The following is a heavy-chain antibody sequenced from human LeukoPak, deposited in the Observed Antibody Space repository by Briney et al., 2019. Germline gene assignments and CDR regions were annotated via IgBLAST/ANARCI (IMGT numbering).Heavy chain of an antibody. V-gene: IGHV3-48*02. J-gene: IGHJ6*02. D-gene: IGHD3-10*01. CDR2: ISYSSSLT. Sequence: GGSLRLSRAASGFXFSSFGINWVRQAPGKGREWVSYISYSSSLTDYADSVKGRFTISRDNAKNSLSLQLNSLRDEDTAVYFCAKVIRGGYGMDVWGQGTTVTVSS. CDR3: AKVIRGGYGMDV. CDR1: GFXFSSFG.